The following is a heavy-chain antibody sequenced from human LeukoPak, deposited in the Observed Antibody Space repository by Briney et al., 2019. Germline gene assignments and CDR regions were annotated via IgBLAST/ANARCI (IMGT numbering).Heavy chain of an antibody. CDR3: AWYSRSSEAY. CDR1: GFTFSTSW. V-gene: IGHV3-7*01. D-gene: IGHD6-6*01. Sequence: GGSLRLSCAASGFTFSTSWMSWVRLAPGRGLEWVANIKQDGGEKNYVDSVKGRFTIYRDNAKDLLYLQMNSLRVEDTAMYYCAWYSRSSEAYWGQGTLVTVSS. J-gene: IGHJ4*02. CDR2: IKQDGGEK.